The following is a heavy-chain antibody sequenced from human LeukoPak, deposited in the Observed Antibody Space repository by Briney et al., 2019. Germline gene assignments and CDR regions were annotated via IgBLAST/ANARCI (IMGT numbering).Heavy chain of an antibody. Sequence: GGSLRLSCAASGFTFSSYEMNWVRQAPGKGLEWVSYISSSGRTVYYADSVKGRFTISRDNAKNSLYLQMNSLRAEDTAVYYCARPPALNYWGQGTLVTVSS. CDR2: ISSSGRTV. J-gene: IGHJ4*02. V-gene: IGHV3-48*03. CDR1: GFTFSSYE. D-gene: IGHD3-9*01. CDR3: ARPPALNY.